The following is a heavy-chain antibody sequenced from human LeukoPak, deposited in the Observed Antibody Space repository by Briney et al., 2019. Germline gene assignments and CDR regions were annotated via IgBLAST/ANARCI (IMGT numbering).Heavy chain of an antibody. D-gene: IGHD6-6*01. CDR1: GFTFSHYW. CDR3: ARGSEYTSSTNYYFDY. Sequence: GGSLRLSCAASGFTFSHYWMSWVRQAPGKGLEWVANIKQDGSEKHYVDSVKGRFTISRDNAKKSLFLHMNSLRVEDKAVYYCARGSEYTSSTNYYFDYWGQGTLVTVSS. J-gene: IGHJ4*02. V-gene: IGHV3-7*01. CDR2: IKQDGSEK.